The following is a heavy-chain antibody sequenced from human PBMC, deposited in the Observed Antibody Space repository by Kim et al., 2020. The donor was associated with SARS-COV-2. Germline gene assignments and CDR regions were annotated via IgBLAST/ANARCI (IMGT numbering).Heavy chain of an antibody. V-gene: IGHV4-34*01. D-gene: IGHD1-26*01. CDR1: GGSFSGYY. Sequence: SETLSLTCAVYGGSFSGYYWSWIRQPPGKGLEWIGEINNSGSTNYNPSLKSRVTISVDTSKNQFSLKLSSVTAADTAVYYCARRGSYYSRHFQHWGQGT. CDR3: ARRGSYYSRHFQH. J-gene: IGHJ1*01. CDR2: INNSGST.